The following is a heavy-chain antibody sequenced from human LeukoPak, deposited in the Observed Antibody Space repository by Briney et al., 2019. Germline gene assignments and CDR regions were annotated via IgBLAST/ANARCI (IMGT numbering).Heavy chain of an antibody. Sequence: GGSLRLSCAASGFTFSSYNMNWVRQAPGKGLEWVSSITSSSSYIYYADSVKGRFTISRDNAKNSLYLQINSLRAEDTAVYYCARVVYSSSGDYWGQGTLVTVSS. J-gene: IGHJ4*02. CDR1: GFTFSSYN. D-gene: IGHD6-13*01. CDR2: ITSSSSYI. V-gene: IGHV3-21*01. CDR3: ARVVYSSSGDY.